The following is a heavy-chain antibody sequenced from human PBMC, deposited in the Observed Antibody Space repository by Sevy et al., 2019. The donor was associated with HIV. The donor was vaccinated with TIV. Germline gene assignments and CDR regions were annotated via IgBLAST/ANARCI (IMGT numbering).Heavy chain of an antibody. CDR3: ARGGGFSDEGMDV. J-gene: IGHJ6*02. V-gene: IGHV4-59*01. Sequence: SETLSLTCTVSAGSISPYYWNWIQQPPGKGLEWIGYIYYSGSTNYNPSLRSRVTISVDTSKTQFSLKLSSVTAADTAVYFCARGGGFSDEGMDVWGQGTTVTVSS. CDR1: AGSISPYY. D-gene: IGHD1-26*01. CDR2: IYYSGST.